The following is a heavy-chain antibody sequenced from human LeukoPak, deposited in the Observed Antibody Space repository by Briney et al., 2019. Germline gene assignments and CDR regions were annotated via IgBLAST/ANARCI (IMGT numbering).Heavy chain of an antibody. D-gene: IGHD6-19*01. J-gene: IGHJ4*02. V-gene: IGHV3-33*06. CDR3: AKARGSGWHDPWYLDY. Sequence: PGGSLRLSCAASGFTFSNYAMHWVRQAPGTGLGLVAVIWFDGTNKYYGDSVRGRFTISRDNSKNRLYLQMNSLRAEDTAVYYCAKARGSGWHDPWYLDYWGQGTLVTVSS. CDR1: GFTFSNYA. CDR2: IWFDGTNK.